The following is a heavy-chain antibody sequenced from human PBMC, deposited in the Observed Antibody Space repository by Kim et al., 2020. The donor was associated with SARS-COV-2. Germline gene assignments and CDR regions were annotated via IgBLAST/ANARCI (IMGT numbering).Heavy chain of an antibody. CDR3: ARSVFGDNY. V-gene: IGHV3-7*01. CDR2: GGAG. J-gene: IGHJ4*02. Sequence: GGAGYYVDSVKGRFTISRDNAKNSLYLQMNSLRVEATAVYYCARSVFGDNYWGQGTLVSVSS. D-gene: IGHD3-10*02.